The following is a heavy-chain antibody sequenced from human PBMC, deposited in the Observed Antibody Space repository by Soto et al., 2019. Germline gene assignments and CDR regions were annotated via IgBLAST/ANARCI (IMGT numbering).Heavy chain of an antibody. V-gene: IGHV1-69*01. CDR1: GGTFSIYT. J-gene: IGHJ5*02. CDR3: AREGPPDIAWFDP. CDR2: SA. D-gene: IGHD2-15*01. Sequence: QVQLVQSGAEVKKPGSSVKVSCKASGGTFSIYTISWVLQAPGQGLEWMGGSANSAQKFQGRLTVTADESTSTVYVELSSLTSEDTAVYYCAREGPPDIAWFDPWGQGTLVRVSS.